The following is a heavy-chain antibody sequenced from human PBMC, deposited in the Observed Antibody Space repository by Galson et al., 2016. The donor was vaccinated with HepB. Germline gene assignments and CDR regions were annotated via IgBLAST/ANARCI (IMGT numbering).Heavy chain of an antibody. CDR2: IYYTGST. CDR3: ARGLCGGGTCYPDAFFFDS. D-gene: IGHD2-15*01. V-gene: IGHV4-31*03. CDR1: GGSVSGGDYY. Sequence: TLSLTCTVSGGSVSGGDYYWSWLRQLPGKGLEWVGCIYYTGSTFYSSSIRTRGVISVDTSKSQFSLKLNSVTAADTALYYCARGLCGGGTCYPDAFFFDSWGQGTLVTVSS. J-gene: IGHJ4*02.